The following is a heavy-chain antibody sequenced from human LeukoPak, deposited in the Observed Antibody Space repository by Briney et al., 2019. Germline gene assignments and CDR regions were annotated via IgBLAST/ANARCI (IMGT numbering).Heavy chain of an antibody. J-gene: IGHJ5*02. V-gene: IGHV3-30*18. CDR1: GFTFSSYG. CDR3: AKPDYP. D-gene: IGHD1-14*01. Sequence: GGSLRLSCAASGFTFSSYGMHWVRQAPGKGLEWVAAISYDATNKFYADSVRGRFTISRDNSKNTLYLQMNSLRVEDTAVYYCAKPDYPWGQGTLVSVSP. CDR2: ISYDATNK.